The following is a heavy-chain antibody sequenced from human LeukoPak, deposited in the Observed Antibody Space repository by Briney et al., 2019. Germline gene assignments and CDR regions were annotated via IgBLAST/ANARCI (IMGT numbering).Heavy chain of an antibody. D-gene: IGHD3-3*01. J-gene: IGHJ4*02. CDR1: GFTFSSYS. CDR3: AKDLIEPGTIFGVVIGLDY. CDR2: VSSSSSYI. V-gene: IGHV3-21*01. Sequence: PGGSLRLSCAASGFTFSSYSMNWVRQAPGKGLEWVSSVSSSSSYIYYADSVKGRFTISRDNAKNSLYLQMNSLRAEDTAVYYCAKDLIEPGTIFGVVIGLDYWGQGTLVTVSS.